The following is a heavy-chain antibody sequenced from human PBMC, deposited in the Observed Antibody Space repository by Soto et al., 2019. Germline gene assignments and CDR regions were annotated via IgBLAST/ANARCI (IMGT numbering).Heavy chain of an antibody. J-gene: IGHJ5*02. CDR1: GGSVSSSQS. CDR3: ARVPGP. Sequence: PSETLSLTCAVSGGSVSSSQSWSWIRQPPGKGLEWIGYIYHSGSTYYNPSLKSRVTISVDRSKNQFSLKLSSVTAADTAVYYCARVPGPWGQGTLVTVSS. CDR2: IYHSGST. V-gene: IGHV4-30-2*01.